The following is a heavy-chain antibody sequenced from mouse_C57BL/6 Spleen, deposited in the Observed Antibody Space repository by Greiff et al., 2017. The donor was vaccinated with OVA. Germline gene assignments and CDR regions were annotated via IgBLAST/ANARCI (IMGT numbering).Heavy chain of an antibody. CDR1: GYTFTSYW. CDR2: IDPSDSYT. V-gene: IGHV1-69*01. Sequence: QVQLQQPGAELVMPGASVKLSCKASGYTFTSYWMHWVKQRPGQGLEWIGEIDPSDSYTTYNQKFKGKSTLTVDKSSSTAYMQLSSLTSEDSAVYYCARCYYGSSVFAYWGQGTLVTVSA. CDR3: ARCYYGSSVFAY. J-gene: IGHJ3*01. D-gene: IGHD1-1*01.